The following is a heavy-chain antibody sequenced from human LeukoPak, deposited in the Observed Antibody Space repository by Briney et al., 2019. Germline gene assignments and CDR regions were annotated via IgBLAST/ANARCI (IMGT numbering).Heavy chain of an antibody. V-gene: IGHV3-7*01. Sequence: GGSLRLSCAASGFTFSSYWMSWVRQAPGKGLEWVANIKQVGSEKYYVDSVKGRFTISRDNAKNSLYLQMNSLRAEDTAVYYCAREGYDSSGYYYSYWGQGTLVTVSS. CDR1: GFTFSSYW. CDR2: IKQVGSEK. J-gene: IGHJ4*02. D-gene: IGHD3-22*01. CDR3: AREGYDSSGYYYSY.